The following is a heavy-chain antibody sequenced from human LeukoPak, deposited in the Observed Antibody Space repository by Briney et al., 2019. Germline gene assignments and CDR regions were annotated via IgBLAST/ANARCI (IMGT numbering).Heavy chain of an antibody. J-gene: IGHJ6*02. Sequence: GGSLRLSCAASGFTFSSYAMSWVRQAPGKGLEWVSAISGSDGSTYYADSVKGRFTISRDNSKNTLYLQMNSLRAEDTAVYYCAKDQGGPYYYYYYGMDVWGQGTTVTVSS. D-gene: IGHD3-16*01. CDR3: AKDQGGPYYYYYYGMDV. CDR2: ISGSDGST. V-gene: IGHV3-23*01. CDR1: GFTFSSYA.